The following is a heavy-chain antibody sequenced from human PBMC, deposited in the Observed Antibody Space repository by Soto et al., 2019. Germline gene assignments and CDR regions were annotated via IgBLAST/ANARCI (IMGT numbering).Heavy chain of an antibody. Sequence: EVQLVESGGGLAKPGGSLRLSCAASGFTFSSYSMNWVRQAPGKGLEWVSSISSSSSYIYYADSVKGRFTISRDNAKNSLYLQMNSLRAEDTAVYYCARDLEYCSGGSCRFGYFQHWGQGTLVTVSS. D-gene: IGHD2-15*01. J-gene: IGHJ1*01. V-gene: IGHV3-21*01. CDR3: ARDLEYCSGGSCRFGYFQH. CDR1: GFTFSSYS. CDR2: ISSSSSYI.